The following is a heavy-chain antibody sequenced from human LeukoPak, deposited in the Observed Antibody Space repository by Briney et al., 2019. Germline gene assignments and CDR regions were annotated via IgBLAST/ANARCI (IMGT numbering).Heavy chain of an antibody. CDR1: GGTFSRYA. D-gene: IGHD2-21*02. J-gene: IGHJ4*02. Sequence: SVKVSCKASGGTFSRYAISWVRQAPGQGLEWMGRIIPIFGTANYAQKFQGRVTITTDESTSTAYMELSSLRSEDTAVYYCARDPCGGDCYWEYYFDYWGQGTLVTVSS. V-gene: IGHV1-69*05. CDR2: IIPIFGTA. CDR3: ARDPCGGDCYWEYYFDY.